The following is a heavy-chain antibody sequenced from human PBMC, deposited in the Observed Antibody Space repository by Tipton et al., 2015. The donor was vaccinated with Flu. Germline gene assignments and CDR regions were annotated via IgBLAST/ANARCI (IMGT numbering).Heavy chain of an antibody. D-gene: IGHD2-21*01. J-gene: IGHJ4*02. Sequence: LRLSCTVSGGSISSDSYYWSWIRQPAGKGLEWIGRIYTSGSTNYNPSLKSRVTISVDTSKNQFSLKLSSVTAADTAVYYCARDYGGHIYYWGQGTLVTVSS. CDR2: IYTSGST. V-gene: IGHV4-61*02. CDR3: ARDYGGHIYY. CDR1: GGSISSDSYY.